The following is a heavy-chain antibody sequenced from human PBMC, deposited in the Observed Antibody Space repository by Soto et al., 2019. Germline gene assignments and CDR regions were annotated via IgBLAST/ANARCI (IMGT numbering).Heavy chain of an antibody. CDR3: TRLGGYCIRTNCYRYYGMDV. J-gene: IGHJ6*02. D-gene: IGHD2-2*01. V-gene: IGHV4-39*01. CDR1: CGSLCLVPYS. CDR2: FYYSGST. Sequence: QLQLQESGPGLVKPSETRSPTCSVYCGSLCLVPYSWGWIRPPPGKGLEWIVTFYYSGSTHYNPSLASRVIRSVDTTQNEFSLKLTSVTAGAEFMHYCTRLGGYCIRTNCYRYYGMDVCGQGTTVTVSS.